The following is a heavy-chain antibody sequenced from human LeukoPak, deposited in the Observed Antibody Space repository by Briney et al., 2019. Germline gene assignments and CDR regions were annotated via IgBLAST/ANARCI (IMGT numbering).Heavy chain of an antibody. V-gene: IGHV1-18*01. CDR1: GYTFTSYG. Sequence: ASVKVSCKASGYTFTSYGISWVRQAPGQGREWMGWISAYNGNTNYAQKLQGRVTMTTDTSTSTAYMELRSLRSDDTAVYYCARGIRRGYSGPMYYFDYWGQGTLVTVSS. D-gene: IGHD5-12*01. CDR3: ARGIRRGYSGPMYYFDY. CDR2: ISAYNGNT. J-gene: IGHJ4*02.